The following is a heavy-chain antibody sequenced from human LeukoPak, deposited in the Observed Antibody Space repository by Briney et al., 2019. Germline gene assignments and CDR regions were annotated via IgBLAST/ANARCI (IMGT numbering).Heavy chain of an antibody. CDR3: ARQSILFDWGPNWYFDL. D-gene: IGHD3/OR15-3a*01. Sequence: SETLSLTCTVSGGSLSSYYWSWIRQPPGKGLEWIGYIYYSGSTNYNPSLKSRVTISVDTSKNQFSLKLSSVTAADTAVYYCARQSILFDWGPNWYFDLWGRGTLVTVSS. CDR1: GGSLSSYY. V-gene: IGHV4-59*08. CDR2: IYYSGST. J-gene: IGHJ2*01.